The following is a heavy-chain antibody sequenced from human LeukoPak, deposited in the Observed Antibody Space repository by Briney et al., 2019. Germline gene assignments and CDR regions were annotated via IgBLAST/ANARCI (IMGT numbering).Heavy chain of an antibody. V-gene: IGHV4-39*07. J-gene: IGHJ4*02. D-gene: IGHD1-26*01. CDR3: ASQVIVGATSFDY. CDR1: GGSMSSSIYY. Sequence: PSETLSLTCTVSGGSMSSSIYYWGWIRLPPGKGLEWIGRIYTSGSTNYNPSLKSRVTMSVDTSKNQFSLKLSSVTAADTAVYYCASQVIVGATSFDYWGQGTLVTVSS. CDR2: IYTSGST.